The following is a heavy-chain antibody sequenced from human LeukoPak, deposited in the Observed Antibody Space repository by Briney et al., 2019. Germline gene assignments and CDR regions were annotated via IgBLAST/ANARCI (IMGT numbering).Heavy chain of an antibody. CDR2: ISSSRSTI. CDR1: GFTFSSYS. CDR3: ARSSRHYYDSSGYYADHYYFDY. V-gene: IGHV3-48*01. Sequence: GGSLRLSCAASGFTFSSYSMNWVRQAPGKGLEWVSYISSSRSTIYYADSVKGRFTISRDNAKNSLHLQMNSLRAEDTAVYYCARSSRHYYDSSGYYADHYYFDYWGQGTLVTVSS. D-gene: IGHD3-22*01. J-gene: IGHJ4*02.